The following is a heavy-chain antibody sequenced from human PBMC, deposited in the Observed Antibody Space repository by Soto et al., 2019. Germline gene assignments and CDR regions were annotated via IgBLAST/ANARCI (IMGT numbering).Heavy chain of an antibody. J-gene: IGHJ4*02. V-gene: IGHV1-69*13. CDR1: GGTFSTYA. D-gene: IGHD3-22*01. CDR2: IIPLFGTA. CDR3: ARGVHYDSSGYYYFY. Sequence: SVKVSCKASGGTFSTYAIDWVRQAPGQGLEWMGGIIPLFGTAKYAQNFQGRITITADESTNTAYMELRSLRSQDTAVYYCARGVHYDSSGYYYFYWGQGTLVTVSS.